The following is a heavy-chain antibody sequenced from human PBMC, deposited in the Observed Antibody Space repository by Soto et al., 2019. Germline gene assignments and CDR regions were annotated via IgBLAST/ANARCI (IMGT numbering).Heavy chain of an antibody. D-gene: IGHD3-9*01. CDR2: ISGSGGST. CDR1: GFTFSSYA. CDR3: AKNPPRYFDWLGKIDY. Sequence: GGSLRLSCAASGFTFSSYAMSWVRQAPGKGLEWVSAISGSGGSTYYADSVKGRFTISRDNSKNTLYLQMNSLRAEDTAVYYCAKNPPRYFDWLGKIDYWGQGTLVTVSS. V-gene: IGHV3-23*01. J-gene: IGHJ4*02.